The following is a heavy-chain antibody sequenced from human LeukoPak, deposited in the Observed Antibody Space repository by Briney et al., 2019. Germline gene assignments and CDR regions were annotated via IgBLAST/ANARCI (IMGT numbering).Heavy chain of an antibody. CDR3: ARGNLYYYDSSGYIDY. J-gene: IGHJ4*02. Sequence: SETLSLTCTVSGGSISTYYWSWIRQPPGKGLEWIGYLYYSGDTNYNPSLKSRVTISVDTSRNRFSLKLGSVTAADTAVYYCARGNLYYYDSSGYIDYWGQGTLVTVSS. CDR2: LYYSGDT. D-gene: IGHD3-22*01. CDR1: GGSISTYY. V-gene: IGHV4-59*01.